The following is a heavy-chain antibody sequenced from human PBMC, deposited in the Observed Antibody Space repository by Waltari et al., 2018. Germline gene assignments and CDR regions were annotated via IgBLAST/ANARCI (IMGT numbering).Heavy chain of an antibody. CDR2: IYYSGST. Sequence: QLQLQESGPGLVKPSETLSLTCTVSGGSISSSSYYRGWIRQPPGKGLEWIGSIYYSGSTYYNPSLKSRVTISVDTSKNQFSLKLSSVTAADTAVYYCARAGIVGATVDYWGQGTLVTVSS. D-gene: IGHD1-26*01. CDR1: GGSISSSSYY. CDR3: ARAGIVGATVDY. J-gene: IGHJ4*02. V-gene: IGHV4-39*07.